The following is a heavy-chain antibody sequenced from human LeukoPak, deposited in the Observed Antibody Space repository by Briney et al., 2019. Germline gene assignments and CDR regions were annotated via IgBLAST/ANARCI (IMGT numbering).Heavy chain of an antibody. CDR1: GFSFGDYA. CDR3: TRDGTSLGGGYDLDY. J-gene: IGHJ4*02. Sequence: QTGGSLRLSCTASGFSFGDYAMSWVRQAPGKGLQLVGFIRSKASGGTTEYAASVKGRFTFSRDDSKSIAYLQMNSLKTEDTAVYYCTRDGTSLGGGYDLDYWGQGTLVTVSS. V-gene: IGHV3-49*04. D-gene: IGHD5-12*01. CDR2: IRSKASGGTT.